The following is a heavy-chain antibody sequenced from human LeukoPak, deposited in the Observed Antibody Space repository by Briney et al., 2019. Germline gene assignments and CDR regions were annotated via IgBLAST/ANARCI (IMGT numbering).Heavy chain of an antibody. CDR2: INPSGGST. Sequence: ASVKVSCKASGYTFTSYYMHWVRQAPGQGLEWMGIINPSGGSTSYAQKFQGRVTMTRDTSTSTVYMELSSLRSEDTAVYYRARAVVSSGSNGAPSHYWGQGTLVTVSS. CDR1: GYTFTSYY. D-gene: IGHD3-22*01. V-gene: IGHV1-46*01. CDR3: ARAVVSSGSNGAPSHY. J-gene: IGHJ4*02.